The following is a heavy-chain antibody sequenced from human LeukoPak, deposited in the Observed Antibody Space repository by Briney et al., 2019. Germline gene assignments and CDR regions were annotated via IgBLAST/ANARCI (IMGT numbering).Heavy chain of an antibody. Sequence: GGSLRLSCAASGFTPSAFGMHWVRQAPGKGLEWVAFLRPNGSNNYVDSVKGRFAISRDNSKNTLYLQMNGLRTEDTAFYYCAKDQAGTWGLDFWGQGTLVTVSS. CDR3: AKDQAGTWGLDF. CDR2: LRPNGSN. D-gene: IGHD3-10*01. CDR1: GFTPSAFG. V-gene: IGHV3-30*02. J-gene: IGHJ4*02.